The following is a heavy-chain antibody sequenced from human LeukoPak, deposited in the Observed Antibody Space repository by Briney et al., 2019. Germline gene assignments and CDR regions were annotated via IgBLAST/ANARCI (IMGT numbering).Heavy chain of an antibody. D-gene: IGHD2-2*01. CDR1: GFRFTNYW. V-gene: IGHV5-51*01. J-gene: IGHJ4*02. CDR2: IYPGDSDT. CDR3: ARLLGVPAAIGRALLDY. Sequence: GESLKISCKGSGFRFTNYWIGWVRQMPGKGLEWMGIIYPGDSDTRYSPSFQGQVTISADKSISTAYLQWSSLKASGTAMYYCARLLGVPAAIGRALLDYWGQGTLVTVSS.